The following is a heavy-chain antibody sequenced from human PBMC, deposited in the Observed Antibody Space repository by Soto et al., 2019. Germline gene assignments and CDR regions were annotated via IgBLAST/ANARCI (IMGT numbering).Heavy chain of an antibody. V-gene: IGHV3-33*01. CDR3: ARDRYQGVVAANQNWFDP. Sequence: QPVGSLRLSCAASGFTFSSYGMHWVRQAPGKGLEWVAVIWYDGSNKYYADSVKGRFTISRDNSKNTLYLQMNSLRAEDTAVYYCARDRYQGVVAANQNWFDPWGQGTLVTVSS. D-gene: IGHD2-15*01. CDR2: IWYDGSNK. J-gene: IGHJ5*02. CDR1: GFTFSSYG.